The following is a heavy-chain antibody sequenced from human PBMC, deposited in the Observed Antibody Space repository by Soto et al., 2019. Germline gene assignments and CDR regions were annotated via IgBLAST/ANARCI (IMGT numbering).Heavy chain of an antibody. D-gene: IGHD1-1*01. V-gene: IGHV2-26*01. CDR2: IFSNDEK. Sequence: QGTLKQSGPVLLKPTETLTLTCTVSGFSLSNASMGVSWIRQPPGKALEWLAHIFSNDEKSYSTSLKSRLTTSKDTSKSQVVLTMTNMDPVDTATYYWARIVEDQRCGMDVWGQGTTVTVSS. CDR3: ARIVEDQRCGMDV. J-gene: IGHJ6*02. CDR1: GFSLSNASMG.